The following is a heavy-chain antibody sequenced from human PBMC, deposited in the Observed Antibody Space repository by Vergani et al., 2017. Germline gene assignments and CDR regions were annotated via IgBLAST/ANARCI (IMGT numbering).Heavy chain of an antibody. Sequence: QVQLQESGPGLVKPSETLTLTCDVSDSSIMTNPYWGWFRQSPGKGLEWIGCIHHSGDTHYNSSLKSRVSISIVSSSKFSLSLTSVTAADTAIYYCARHRGSGSFFPSSYFYVMDVWGHGTTVTVSS. V-gene: IGHV4-38-2*01. D-gene: IGHD3-10*01. CDR3: ARHRGSGSFFPSSYFYVMDV. CDR2: IHHSGDT. CDR1: DSSIMTNPY. J-gene: IGHJ6*02.